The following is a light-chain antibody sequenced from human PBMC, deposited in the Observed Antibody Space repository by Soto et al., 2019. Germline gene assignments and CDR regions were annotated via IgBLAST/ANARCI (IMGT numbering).Light chain of an antibody. CDR1: QSISSW. V-gene: IGKV1-5*03. CDR3: QQYKSYPWT. CDR2: KAS. Sequence: DIQMTQSPSTLSASVGDRVTITCRASQSISSWLAWYQQKPGKAPKLLIYKASSLESGVPSRFSGSGSGTEFTLTISSLQPDYFATYYCQQYKSYPWTFGKGTKVEIK. J-gene: IGKJ1*01.